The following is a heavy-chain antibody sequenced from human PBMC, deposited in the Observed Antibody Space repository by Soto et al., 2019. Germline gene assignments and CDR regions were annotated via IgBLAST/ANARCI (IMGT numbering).Heavy chain of an antibody. CDR2: IIPIFGTA. D-gene: IGHD3-22*01. V-gene: IGHV1-69*13. CDR1: GGTFSSYA. Sequence: ASVKVSCKASGGTFSSYAISWVRQAPGQGLEWMGGIIPIFGTANYAQKFQGRVTITADESTSTAYMELSSLRSEDTAVYYCATTYYYDSSGYYNFDYWGQGTLVTVSS. J-gene: IGHJ4*02. CDR3: ATTYYYDSSGYYNFDY.